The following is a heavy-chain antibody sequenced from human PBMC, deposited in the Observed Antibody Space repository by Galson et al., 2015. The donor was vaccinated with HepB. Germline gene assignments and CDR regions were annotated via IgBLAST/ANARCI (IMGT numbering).Heavy chain of an antibody. J-gene: IGHJ4*02. CDR2: IYSGGSA. V-gene: IGHV3-53*01. CDR1: GFTVRLNY. Sequence: SLRLSCAAYGFTVRLNYMTWVRQAPGKGLDWVSVIYSGGSAYYGESVKGRFTISRDNSRNTLHLQMNSLRVDDTAVYYCAGRGASGTLDYWGQGTLVTVSS. CDR3: AGRGASGTLDY. D-gene: IGHD1-1*01.